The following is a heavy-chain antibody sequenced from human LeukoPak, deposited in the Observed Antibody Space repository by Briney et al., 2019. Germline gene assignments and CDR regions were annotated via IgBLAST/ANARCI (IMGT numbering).Heavy chain of an antibody. CDR3: ARDRIAVAVVYYFDY. Sequence: SVKVSCKASGGTFSSYAISWVRQAPGQGLEWMGRIIPIFGTANYALKFQGRVTITTDESTSTAYMELSSLRSEDTAVYYCARDRIAVAVVYYFDYWGQGTLVTVSS. CDR1: GGTFSSYA. V-gene: IGHV1-69*05. J-gene: IGHJ4*02. CDR2: IIPIFGTA. D-gene: IGHD6-19*01.